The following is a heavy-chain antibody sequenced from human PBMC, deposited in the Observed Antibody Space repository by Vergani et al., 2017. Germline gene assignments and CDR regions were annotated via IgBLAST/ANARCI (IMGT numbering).Heavy chain of an antibody. CDR2: IIPIFGTA. V-gene: IGHV1-69*01. CDR3: ARGIRSSSTSCYFSNYYYYYYRDV. Sequence: QVQLVQSGAEVKKPGSSVKVSCKASGGTFSSYAISWVRQAPGQGLEWMGGIIPIFGTANYAQKFQGRVTVTADESTSTAYMELSSLRSEDTAVYYCARGIRSSSTSCYFSNYYYYYYRDVWGKGTMVTVSS. J-gene: IGHJ6*03. D-gene: IGHD2-2*01. CDR1: GGTFSSYA.